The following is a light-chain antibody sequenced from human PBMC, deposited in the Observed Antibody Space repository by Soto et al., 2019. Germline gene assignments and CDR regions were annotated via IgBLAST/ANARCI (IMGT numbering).Light chain of an antibody. CDR3: HQYPSGRRT. J-gene: IGKJ1*01. CDR1: QNVATN. Sequence: IVLTQSPATLSLSPGDRATLSCRASQNVATNMAWYQQKPGQAPRLLIHGASIRATGIPARFSGSGSGTEFTLTIDSLQSEDVAVFYCHQYPSGRRTFGRGTRVEV. CDR2: GAS. V-gene: IGKV3-15*01.